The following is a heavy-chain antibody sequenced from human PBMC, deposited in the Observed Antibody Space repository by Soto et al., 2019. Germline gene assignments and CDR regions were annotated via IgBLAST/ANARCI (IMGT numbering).Heavy chain of an antibody. D-gene: IGHD3-3*01. J-gene: IGHJ6*02. Sequence: PWGSLRLSCAASGFTFSSYWMSWVRQAPGKGLEWVANIKQDGSEKYYVDSVKGRFTISRDNAKNSLYLQMNSLRAEDTAVYYCANFPYYDFWSGYPLGYYGMDVWGQGTTVTVSS. CDR1: GFTFSSYW. CDR3: ANFPYYDFWSGYPLGYYGMDV. V-gene: IGHV3-7*03. CDR2: IKQDGSEK.